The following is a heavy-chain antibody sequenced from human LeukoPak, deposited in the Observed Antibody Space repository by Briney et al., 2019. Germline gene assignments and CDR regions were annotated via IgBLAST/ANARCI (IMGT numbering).Heavy chain of an antibody. CDR2: INPSGGST. J-gene: IGHJ5*02. CDR1: GYTFTSYY. V-gene: IGHV1-46*01. CDR3: ARGAYYYNTSGYIHSGWFDP. Sequence: AASVKVSCKASGYTFTSYYMHWVRQAPGQGLEWMGIINPSGGSTSYAQKFQGRVTMTRDMSTSTVYMELSSLRSEDTAVYYCARGAYYYNTSGYIHSGWFDPWGQGTLVTVSS. D-gene: IGHD3-22*01.